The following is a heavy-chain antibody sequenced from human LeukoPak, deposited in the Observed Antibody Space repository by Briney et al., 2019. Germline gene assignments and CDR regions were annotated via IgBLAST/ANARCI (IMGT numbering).Heavy chain of an antibody. D-gene: IGHD1-26*01. J-gene: IGHJ4*02. CDR2: ISAYNGNT. Sequence: ASVKVSCKASGYTFTSYGISWVRQAPGQGLEWMGWISAYNGNTNYAQKLQGRVTMTEDTSTDTAYMELSSLRSEDTAVYYCATHLQVGAKNYWGQGTLVTVSS. V-gene: IGHV1-18*01. CDR1: GYTFTSYG. CDR3: ATHLQVGAKNY.